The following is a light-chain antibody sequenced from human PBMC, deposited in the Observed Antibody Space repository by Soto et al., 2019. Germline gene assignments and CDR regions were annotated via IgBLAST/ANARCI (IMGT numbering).Light chain of an antibody. Sequence: QSVLTQPPSASGTPGQRVTISCSGSSSNIGSNTVNWYQQLPGTAPTLLIYYNNQRPSGVPDRFSGSKSGTSASLALSGLQSEDEAHYYCAAWDDSLYGWVFGGGTKLTVL. CDR1: SSNIGSNT. CDR3: AAWDDSLYGWV. CDR2: YNN. J-gene: IGLJ3*02. V-gene: IGLV1-44*01.